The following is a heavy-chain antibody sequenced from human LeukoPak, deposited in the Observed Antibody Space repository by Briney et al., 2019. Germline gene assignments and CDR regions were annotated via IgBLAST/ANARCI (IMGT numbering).Heavy chain of an antibody. CDR1: GYTFTGYY. J-gene: IGHJ4*02. V-gene: IGHV1-2*02. Sequence: ASVKVSCKASGYTFTGYYMHWVRQAPGQGLEWMGWINPNSGDTKYSQKFQVRVTMTRDTSIRTAYMELTRLRSDDTAVYYCATQRGSYLWGTDFDYWGQGTLVTVSS. CDR2: INPNSGDT. CDR3: ATQRGSYLWGTDFDY. D-gene: IGHD3-16*01.